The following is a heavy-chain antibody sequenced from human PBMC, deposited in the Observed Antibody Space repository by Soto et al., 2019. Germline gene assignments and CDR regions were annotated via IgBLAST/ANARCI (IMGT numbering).Heavy chain of an antibody. D-gene: IGHD5-18*01. V-gene: IGHV3-23*01. CDR2: ISGSGGST. CDR1: GFTFSSYA. J-gene: IGHJ5*02. Sequence: EVQLLESGGGLVQPGGSLRLSCAADGFTFSSYAVRWVRQAPGKGLEWVSAISGSGGSTYYADSVKGRFTISRDNSKNTLYLQMNSLRAEDTDVYYCAKGAVDTAMVTEVDPWGQGTLVTVSS. CDR3: AKGAVDTAMVTEVDP.